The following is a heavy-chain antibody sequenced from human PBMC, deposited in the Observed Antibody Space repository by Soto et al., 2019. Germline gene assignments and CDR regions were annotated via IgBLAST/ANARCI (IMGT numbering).Heavy chain of an antibody. J-gene: IGHJ4*02. CDR1: GFTFSNYA. V-gene: IGHV3-30-3*01. D-gene: IGHD2-21*02. CDR2: ISYDGSNK. Sequence: GGSLRLFCAASGFTFSNYAMHWVRQAPGKGLEWVAVISYDGSNKYYPDSVKGRFTISRDNSKNTLYLQMNSLRAEDTAVYYCARDLGDCGADCYSFYFDSWGQGTLVTVS. CDR3: ARDLGDCGADCYSFYFDS.